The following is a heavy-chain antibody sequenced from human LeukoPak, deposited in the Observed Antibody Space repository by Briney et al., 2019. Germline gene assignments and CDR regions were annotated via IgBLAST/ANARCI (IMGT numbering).Heavy chain of an antibody. V-gene: IGHV3-11*04. CDR3: AREDYDSSGWDAFDI. CDR2: ISSSGNTI. CDR1: GFSFSDYY. J-gene: IGHJ3*02. Sequence: PGGSLRLSCAASGFSFSDYYMTWIRQAPGKGLEWLSYISSSGNTIYYADSVKGRFTISRDNARNSLYLQMNSLRAEDTAVYYCAREDYDSSGWDAFDIWGQGTMVTVSS. D-gene: IGHD3-22*01.